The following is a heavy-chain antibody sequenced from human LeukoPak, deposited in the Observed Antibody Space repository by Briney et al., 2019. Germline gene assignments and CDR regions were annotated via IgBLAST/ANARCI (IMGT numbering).Heavy chain of an antibody. CDR3: ARVGNYYDFDY. Sequence: GGSLRLSCAASGFTVSNNYMSWLRQPPGKGLEWVSIIFSADRTYYADSVKGRFSIFRDNSKNTLYLQMNSLRAEDTAVYYCARVGNYYDFDYWGQGTLVTVSS. D-gene: IGHD1-26*01. V-gene: IGHV3-53*01. CDR2: IFSADRT. J-gene: IGHJ4*02. CDR1: GFTVSNNY.